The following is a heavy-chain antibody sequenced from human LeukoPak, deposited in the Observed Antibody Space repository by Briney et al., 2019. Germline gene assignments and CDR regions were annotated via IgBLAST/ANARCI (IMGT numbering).Heavy chain of an antibody. Sequence: GRSLRLSCAASGFTFSSYGMHWVRQAPGKGLEWVAVIWYDGSNKYYADSVKGRFTISRDNSKNTPYLQMNSLRAEDTAVYYCARLRAVAGTDAFDIWGQGTMVTVSS. CDR3: ARLRAVAGTDAFDI. V-gene: IGHV3-33*01. CDR2: IWYDGSNK. J-gene: IGHJ3*02. D-gene: IGHD6-19*01. CDR1: GFTFSSYG.